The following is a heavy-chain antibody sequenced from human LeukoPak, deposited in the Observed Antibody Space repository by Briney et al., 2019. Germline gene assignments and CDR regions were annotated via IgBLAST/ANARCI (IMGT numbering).Heavy chain of an antibody. V-gene: IGHV3-53*01. CDR1: GFTVSSNY. CDR3: ARGIVVSPAAPYSWFDP. D-gene: IGHD2-2*01. CDR2: IYSGGST. Sequence: GGSLRLSCAASGFTVSSNYMNWVRQAPGKGLEWVSVIYSGGSTYYADSVKGRFTISRDNSKNTLYLQMNSLRAEDTAVYYCARGIVVSPAAPYSWFDPRGQGTLVIVSS. J-gene: IGHJ5*02.